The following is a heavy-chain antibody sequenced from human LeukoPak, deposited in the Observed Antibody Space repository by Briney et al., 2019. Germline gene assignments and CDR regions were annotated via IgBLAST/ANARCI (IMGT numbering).Heavy chain of an antibody. J-gene: IGHJ4*02. CDR3: MTWDYCSSTSCYTGSGY. CDR2: IKSKTDGGTT. V-gene: IGHV3-15*01. D-gene: IGHD2-2*02. Sequence: TGGSLRLSCAASGFTFSNAWMSWVRQAPGKGLEWVGRIKSKTDGGTTDYAAPVKGRFTISRDDSKNTLYLQMNSLKTEDTAVYYCMTWDYCSSTSCYTGSGYWGQGTLVTVSS. CDR1: GFTFSNAW.